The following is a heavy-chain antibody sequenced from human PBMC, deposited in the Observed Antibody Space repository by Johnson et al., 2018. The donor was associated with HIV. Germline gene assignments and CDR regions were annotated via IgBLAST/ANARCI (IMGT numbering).Heavy chain of an antibody. D-gene: IGHD1-26*01. CDR1: GFTFSSYG. Sequence: QVQLVESGGGVVQPGGSLRLSCAASGFTFSSYGMHWVRQAPGKGLEWVAFIRYDGSNKYYADAVKGRFTVSRDNSKNTLFLQMTSLRAEDTAVYYCAKYGGHGTYFSAFEIWGQGTKVTVSS. V-gene: IGHV3-30*02. J-gene: IGHJ3*02. CDR3: AKYGGHGTYFSAFEI. CDR2: IRYDGSNK.